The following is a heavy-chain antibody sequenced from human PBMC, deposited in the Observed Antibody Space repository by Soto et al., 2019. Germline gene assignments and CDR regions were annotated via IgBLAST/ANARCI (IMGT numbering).Heavy chain of an antibody. CDR2: IYYSGIP. Sequence: SETLSLTWSVSGGSISSSSYYWVWIRQPPGKVLDWIGYIYYSGIPYYNPSLESRVTISVDTSKNQFSLKLSSVTAADTAVYYCAVPAASVAGASGSYYYYGMDVWGQGTTVTVS. J-gene: IGHJ6*02. D-gene: IGHD6-19*01. CDR1: GGSISSSSYY. CDR3: AVPAASVAGASGSYYYYGMDV. V-gene: IGHV4-39*01.